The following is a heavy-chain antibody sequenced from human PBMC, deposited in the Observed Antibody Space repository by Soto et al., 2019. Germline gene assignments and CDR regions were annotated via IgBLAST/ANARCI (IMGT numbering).Heavy chain of an antibody. Sequence: PGGSLRLSCAASGFTFSSYAMSWVRQAPGKGLEWVSAISGSGGSTYYADSVKGRFTISRDNSKNTLYLQMNSLRAEDTAVYYCAKLYSRFGDLGSGDWGQGTLVTFSS. J-gene: IGHJ4*02. CDR1: GFTFSSYA. CDR2: ISGSGGST. D-gene: IGHD3-10*01. CDR3: AKLYSRFGDLGSGD. V-gene: IGHV3-23*01.